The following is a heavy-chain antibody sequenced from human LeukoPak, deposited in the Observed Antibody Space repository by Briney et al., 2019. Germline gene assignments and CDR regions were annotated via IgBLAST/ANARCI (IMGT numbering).Heavy chain of an antibody. V-gene: IGHV1-8*02. CDR3: ARGRYFDWLLSKRGFDY. J-gene: IGHJ4*02. D-gene: IGHD3-9*01. CDR1: GYTFTGYY. Sequence: ASVKVSCKASGYTFTGYYMHWVRQAPGQGLEWMGWMNPNSGNTGYAQKFQGRVTMTRNTSISTAYMELSSLRSEDTAVYYCARGRYFDWLLSKRGFDYWGQGTLVTVSS. CDR2: MNPNSGNT.